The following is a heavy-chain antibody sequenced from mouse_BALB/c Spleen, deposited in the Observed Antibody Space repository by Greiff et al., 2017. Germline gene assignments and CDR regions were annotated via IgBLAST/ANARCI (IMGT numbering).Heavy chain of an antibody. J-gene: IGHJ2*01. CDR2: IYPSDSYT. Sequence: QVQLQQPGAELVRPGASVKLSCKASGYTFTSYWINWVKQRPGQGLEWIGNIYPSDSYTNYNQKFKDKATLTVDKSSSTAYMQLSSPTSEDSAVYYCTRGAYYYGSSRYYFDYWGQGTTLTVSS. V-gene: IGHV1-69*02. D-gene: IGHD1-1*01. CDR1: GYTFTSYW. CDR3: TRGAYYYGSSRYYFDY.